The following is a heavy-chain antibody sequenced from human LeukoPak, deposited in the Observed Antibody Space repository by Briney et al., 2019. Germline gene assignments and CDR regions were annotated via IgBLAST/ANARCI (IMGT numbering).Heavy chain of an antibody. CDR2: IKQDGSEK. V-gene: IGHV3-7*01. J-gene: IGHJ4*02. CDR3: ARDVVYSSSTDY. Sequence: GGSLRLSCAASGFNFSSNWMSWVRQAPGKGLEGVANIKQDGSEKYYVDSVKGRFTISRDNAKNSLYLQMNSLRAEDTAVYYCARDVVYSSSTDYWGQGTLVTVSS. D-gene: IGHD6-6*01. CDR1: GFNFSSNW.